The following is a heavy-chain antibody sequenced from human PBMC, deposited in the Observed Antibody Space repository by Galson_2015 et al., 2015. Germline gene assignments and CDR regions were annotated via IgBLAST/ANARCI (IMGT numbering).Heavy chain of an antibody. CDR3: ARVNWYFDL. CDR2: IKQDGSEK. Sequence: SLRLSCAASEFTFSNYWMPWVRQAPGKGLEWAARIKQDGSEKYYVDSVKGRFTISRDNAKNSLYLQMNSLRAEDTAVYHCARVNWYFDLWGRGTLVTVSS. V-gene: IGHV3-7*01. J-gene: IGHJ2*01. CDR1: EFTFSNYW.